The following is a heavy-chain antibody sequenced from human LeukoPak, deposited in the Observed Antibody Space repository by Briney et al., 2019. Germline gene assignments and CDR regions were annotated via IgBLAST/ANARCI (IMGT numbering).Heavy chain of an antibody. CDR3: GRVRGDYDSSGVDY. CDR2: ISGSTIYI. Sequence: GGSLRLSCAASGFTFSNYGMTWVRRAPGKGLEWVSSISGSTIYIYYADSVKGRLTISRDNAKNSLYLQMNSLRADDTAVYYCGRVRGDYDSSGVDYWGQGTLVTVSS. V-gene: IGHV3-21*01. D-gene: IGHD3-22*01. CDR1: GFTFSNYG. J-gene: IGHJ4*02.